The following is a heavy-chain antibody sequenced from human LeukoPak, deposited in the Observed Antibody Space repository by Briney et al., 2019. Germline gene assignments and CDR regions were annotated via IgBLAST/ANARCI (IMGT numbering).Heavy chain of an antibody. D-gene: IGHD3-9*01. CDR2: ISGSGGST. J-gene: IGHJ4*02. CDR1: GFTFSIYA. Sequence: GGSLRLSCAASGFTFSIYAMSWVRQAPGKGLEWVSAISGSGGSTYYADSVKGRFTISRDNSKNTLYLQMNSLRAEDTAVYYCAKDHDILTGPDYWGQGTLVTVSS. CDR3: AKDHDILTGPDY. V-gene: IGHV3-23*01.